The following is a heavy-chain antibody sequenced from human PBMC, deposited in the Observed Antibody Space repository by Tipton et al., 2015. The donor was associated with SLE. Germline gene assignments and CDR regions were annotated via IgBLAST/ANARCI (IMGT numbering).Heavy chain of an antibody. CDR1: GDSMSNFY. CDR3: ASGILTGNAAFDV. Sequence: TLSLTCSVAGDSMSNFYWSWIRQPPGKGLEWVGYIHDSGSTSYNPSLESRLTISVDTSKNQFSLKLTSVTAADTAVYYCASGILTGNAAFDVWGQGTMVTVSP. J-gene: IGHJ3*01. V-gene: IGHV4-59*12. D-gene: IGHD3-9*01. CDR2: IHDSGST.